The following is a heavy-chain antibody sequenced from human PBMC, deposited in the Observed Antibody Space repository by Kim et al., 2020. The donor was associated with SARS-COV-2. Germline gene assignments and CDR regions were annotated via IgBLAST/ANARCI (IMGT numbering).Heavy chain of an antibody. D-gene: IGHD5-18*01. CDR2: ISYDGSNK. CDR1: GFTFSSYA. J-gene: IGHJ6*02. CDR3: ARQETIQLCMDV. V-gene: IGHV3-30*04. Sequence: GGSLRLSCAASGFTFSSYAMHWVRQAPGKGLEWVAVISYDGSNKYYADSVKGRFTISRDNSKNTLYLQMNSLRAEDTAVYYCARQETIQLCMDVWGQGTT.